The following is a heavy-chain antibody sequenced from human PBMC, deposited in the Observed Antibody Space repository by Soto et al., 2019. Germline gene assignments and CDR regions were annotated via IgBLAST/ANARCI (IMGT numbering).Heavy chain of an antibody. J-gene: IGHJ2*01. CDR3: GIRVLCTVSAFLLNRSSDL. V-gene: IGHV3-23*01. D-gene: IGHD3-3*01. CDR2: ISGSGGST. Sequence: QAKGKGLEWVSAISGSGGSTYYADSVKGRFTISRDNSKNTLYLQMNSLRAEFLFLSDDGIRVLCTVSAFLLNRSSDL.